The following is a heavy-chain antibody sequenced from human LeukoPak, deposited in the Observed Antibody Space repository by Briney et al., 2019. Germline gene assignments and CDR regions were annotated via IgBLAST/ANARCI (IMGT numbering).Heavy chain of an antibody. V-gene: IGHV4-59*01. CDR2: IYDTGST. J-gene: IGHJ4*02. CDR3: ARVSPLRRVLRYFDWFEGGALYYFDY. D-gene: IGHD3-9*01. Sequence: PSETLSLTCTVSGGSISSYYWSWIRQPPGKGLEWIGYIYDTGSTNYNPSLKSRVTISVDTSKNQFSLRLSSVTAADTAVYYCARVSPLRRVLRYFDWFEGGALYYFDYWGQGTLVTVSS. CDR1: GGSISSYY.